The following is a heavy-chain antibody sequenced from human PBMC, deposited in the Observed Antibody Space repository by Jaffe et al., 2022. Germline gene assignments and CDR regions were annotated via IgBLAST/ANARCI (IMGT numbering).Heavy chain of an antibody. CDR3: ARARGDDYSNYYYDY. CDR2: ISSSSSYI. D-gene: IGHD4-4*01. Sequence: EVQLVESGGGLVKPGGSLRLSCAASGFTFSSYSMNWVRQAPGKGLEWVSSISSSSSYIYYADSVKGRFTISRDNAKNSLYLQMNSLRAEDTAVYYCARARGDDYSNYYYDYWGQGTLVTVSS. J-gene: IGHJ4*02. V-gene: IGHV3-21*01. CDR1: GFTFSSYS.